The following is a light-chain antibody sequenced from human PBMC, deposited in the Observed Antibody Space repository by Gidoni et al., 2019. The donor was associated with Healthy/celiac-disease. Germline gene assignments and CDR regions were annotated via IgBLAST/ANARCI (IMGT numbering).Light chain of an antibody. Sequence: AIRMTQSPSSFSASTGDRVTITCRASLVISSYLAWYQQKPGKAPKLLIYAASTLQSGVPSRFSGSGSGTDLTLTISCLQSEDFATYYCQQYYSYPLTFGQGTKVEIK. CDR3: QQYYSYPLT. CDR1: LVISSY. J-gene: IGKJ1*01. V-gene: IGKV1-8*01. CDR2: AAS.